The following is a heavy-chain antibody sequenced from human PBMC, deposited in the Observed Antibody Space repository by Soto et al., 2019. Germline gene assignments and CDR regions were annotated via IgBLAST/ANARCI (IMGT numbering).Heavy chain of an antibody. V-gene: IGHV3-21*01. CDR2: ISRTGTYI. Sequence: EVQLVESGGGLVKPGGSLRLSCAASGFTFKNYDMTWVRQAPGEGLEWVSSISRTGTYISYADSVKGRFTISRDSANNSLYLQMNSLRAEDTAVYYCARTPFGVGAGYGLDVWGQGTTVTVSS. J-gene: IGHJ6*02. CDR3: ARTPFGVGAGYGLDV. CDR1: GFTFKNYD. D-gene: IGHD3-3*01.